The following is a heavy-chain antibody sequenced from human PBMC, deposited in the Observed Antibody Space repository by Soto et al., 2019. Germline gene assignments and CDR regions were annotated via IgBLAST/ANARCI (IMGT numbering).Heavy chain of an antibody. CDR2: ISAYNGNT. J-gene: IGHJ4*02. CDR3: ARDAPFSRPSIAAPYY. CDR1: GYTFTSYG. Sequence: ASVKVSCKASGYTFTSYGISWVRQAPGQGLEWMGWISAYNGNTNYAQKLQGRVTMTTDTSTRTAYMELRSLRSDDTAVYYCARDAPFSRPSIAAPYYWGQGTLVTVSS. V-gene: IGHV1-18*01. D-gene: IGHD6-6*01.